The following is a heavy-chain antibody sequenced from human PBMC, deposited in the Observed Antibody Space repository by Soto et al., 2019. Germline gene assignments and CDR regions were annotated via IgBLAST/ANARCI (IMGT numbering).Heavy chain of an antibody. CDR2: IIPIFGTA. V-gene: IGHV1-69*01. CDR1: GGTFSSYA. Sequence: QVQLVQSGAEVKKPGSSVKVSCKASGGTFSSYAISWVRQAPGQGLEWMGGIIPIFGTANYAQKFQARVTITADESTSTAYMELSSLRSEDTAVYYCASVYSGSSLRPNEAFDIWGQGTMVTVSS. CDR3: ASVYSGSSLRPNEAFDI. J-gene: IGHJ3*02. D-gene: IGHD1-26*01.